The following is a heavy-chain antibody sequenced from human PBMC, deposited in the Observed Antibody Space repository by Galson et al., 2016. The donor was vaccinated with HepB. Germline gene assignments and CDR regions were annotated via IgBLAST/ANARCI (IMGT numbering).Heavy chain of an antibody. J-gene: IGHJ6*03. V-gene: IGHV3-7*04. CDR2: IKQDGSEK. D-gene: IGHD3-16*01. CDR3: ARWNYGAYHYYYYMDV. Sequence: SCAASGLTLSTNWMSWVRQAPGKGLEWVANIKQDGSEKYYVDSVKGRFTISRDNAKNSLYLQLNSLRAEDTAVYFCARWNYGAYHYYYYMDVWGKGTTVTVSS. CDR1: GLTLSTNW.